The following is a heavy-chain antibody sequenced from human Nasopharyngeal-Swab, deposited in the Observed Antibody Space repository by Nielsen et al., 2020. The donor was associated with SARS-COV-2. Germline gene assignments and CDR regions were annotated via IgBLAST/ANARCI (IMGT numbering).Heavy chain of an antibody. CDR1: GGSISSYY. CDR2: IYYSGST. Sequence: LSCTVSGGSISSYYWSWIRQPPGKGLEWIGYIYYSGSTNYNPSLKSRVTISVDTSKNQFSLKLSSVTAADTAVYYCARDGGRMYSPRAFDIWGQGTMVTVSS. D-gene: IGHD3-16*01. V-gene: IGHV4-59*01. CDR3: ARDGGRMYSPRAFDI. J-gene: IGHJ3*02.